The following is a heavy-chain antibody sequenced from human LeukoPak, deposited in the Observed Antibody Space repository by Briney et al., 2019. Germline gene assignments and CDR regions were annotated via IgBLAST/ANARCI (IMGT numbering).Heavy chain of an antibody. J-gene: IGHJ4*02. CDR3: ASLFYFGSGSFPTY. Sequence: LRLSCAASGFTFSDYYMSWIRQPPGKGLEFIGSIFYTGSAYYNPSLKSRVSISVDTSKSHFSLNLISVTAADTALYYCASLFYFGSGSFPTYWGLGTLVTVSS. V-gene: IGHV4-38-2*01. CDR2: IFYTGSA. CDR1: GFTFSDYY. D-gene: IGHD3-10*01.